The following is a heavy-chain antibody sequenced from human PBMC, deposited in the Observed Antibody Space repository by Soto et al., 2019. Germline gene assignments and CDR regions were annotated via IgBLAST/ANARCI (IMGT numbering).Heavy chain of an antibody. CDR2: IYTSGST. CDR1: DGSISSYY. J-gene: IGHJ6*02. CDR3: ARAGDSSGYYYDYVKDG. V-gene: IGHV4-4*07. Sequence: PSETLSVTCTVSDGSISSYYWSWIRQPAGKGLEWIGRIYTSGSTNYNPSLKSRVTMSVDTSKNQFSLKLSSVTAADTAVYYCARAGDSSGYYYDYVKDGWGQASSLPFS. D-gene: IGHD3-22*01.